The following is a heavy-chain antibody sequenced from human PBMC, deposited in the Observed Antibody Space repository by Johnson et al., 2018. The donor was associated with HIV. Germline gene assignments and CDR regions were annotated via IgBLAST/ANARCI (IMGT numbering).Heavy chain of an antibody. CDR1: GFTVSSNY. CDR3: ARGWGIVGAKSAFDI. D-gene: IGHD1-26*01. J-gene: IGHJ3*02. CDR2: IYSGGST. V-gene: IGHV3-66*01. Sequence: MLLVESGGGLVQPGGSLRLSCAASGFTVSSNYMSWVRQAPGKGLEWVSVIYSGGSTYYADSVKGRFTISRDNSKNTLYLQMNSLRAGDTAVYYCARGWGIVGAKSAFDIWGQGTMVTVSS.